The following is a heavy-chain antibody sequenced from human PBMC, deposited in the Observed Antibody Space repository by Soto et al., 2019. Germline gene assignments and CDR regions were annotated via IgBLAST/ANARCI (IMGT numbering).Heavy chain of an antibody. CDR2: ISGRDGNI. CDR3: AGDQGPNYLAV. Sequence: QVQLVESGGGLVKPGGSLRLSCAASGFTFSDSFMSWSSQTPGQGLEWPSYISGRDGNIYYADSVRGRFTISRDNAKNSVYLPMNSRRAEDTAVYYCAGDQGPNYLAVWGKGTTVTVS. CDR1: GFTFSDSF. J-gene: IGHJ6*03. V-gene: IGHV3-11*01.